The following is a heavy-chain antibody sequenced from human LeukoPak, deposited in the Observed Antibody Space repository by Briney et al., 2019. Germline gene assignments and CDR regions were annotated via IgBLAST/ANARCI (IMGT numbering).Heavy chain of an antibody. V-gene: IGHV4-59*01. CDR3: ARAGGSYYLSAFDI. Sequence: SETLSLTCTVSGGSISSYYWSWIRQPPGKGLEWIGYIYYSGSTNYNPSLKSRVTISVDTSKNQFSLKLSSVTAADTAVYYCARAGGSYYLSAFDIWGQGTMVTVSS. CDR1: GGSISSYY. D-gene: IGHD1-26*01. J-gene: IGHJ3*02. CDR2: IYYSGST.